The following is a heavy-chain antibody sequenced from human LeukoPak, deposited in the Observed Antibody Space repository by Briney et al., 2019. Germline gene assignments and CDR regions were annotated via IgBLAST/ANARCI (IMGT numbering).Heavy chain of an antibody. J-gene: IGHJ4*02. Sequence: GGSLRLSCAASEFTFSTYSMNWVRQAPGKGLVWVSNIYAHGSNTTYADSVKGRFTISRDSAKNTVFLQMNSLRAEDTAVYYCAAYGDNSDFAYWGQGTLVTVSS. D-gene: IGHD4-23*01. CDR1: EFTFSTYS. V-gene: IGHV3-74*01. CDR3: AAYGDNSDFAY. CDR2: IYAHGSNT.